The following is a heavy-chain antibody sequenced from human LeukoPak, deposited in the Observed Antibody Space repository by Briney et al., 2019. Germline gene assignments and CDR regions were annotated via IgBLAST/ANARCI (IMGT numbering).Heavy chain of an antibody. Sequence: SETLSLTCTVSGGSISSYYWSWIRQPPGKGLEWIGYIYYSGSTNYNPSLKSRVTISVDTSKNQFSLKLSSVTAADTAVYFCLYSGSYYYFDYWGQGALVTVSS. D-gene: IGHD1-26*01. V-gene: IGHV4-59*12. CDR2: IYYSGST. CDR1: GGSISSYY. J-gene: IGHJ4*02. CDR3: LYSGSYYYFDY.